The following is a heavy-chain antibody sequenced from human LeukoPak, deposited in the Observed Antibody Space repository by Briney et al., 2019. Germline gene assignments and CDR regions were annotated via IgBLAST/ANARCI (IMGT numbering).Heavy chain of an antibody. CDR3: ARHLQNGSGWYGVVDY. D-gene: IGHD6-19*01. CDR1: GGSISSSSYY. V-gene: IGHV4-39*01. Sequence: PSETLSLTCTVSGGSISSSSYYWGWIRQPPGKGLEWIVSISYSGSTYYNPSLRSRVTISVYPSKNQFSLKLNSVTAADTAVYYCARHLQNGSGWYGVVDYWGQGTLVTVSS. J-gene: IGHJ4*02. CDR2: ISYSGST.